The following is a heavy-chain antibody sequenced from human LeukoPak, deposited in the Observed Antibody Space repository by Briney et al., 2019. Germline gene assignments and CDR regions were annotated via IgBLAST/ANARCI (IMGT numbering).Heavy chain of an antibody. J-gene: IGHJ6*03. CDR3: ARGKDYGDYANYYYYYMDV. CDR1: GYTFTSYD. D-gene: IGHD4-17*01. Sequence: ASVKVSCKASGYTFTSYDINWVRQATGQGLEWMGWMNPNSGNTGYAQKFQGRVTMTRNTSISTAYMELSSLRSEDTAVYYCARGKDYGDYANYYYYYMDVWGKGTTVTISS. V-gene: IGHV1-8*01. CDR2: MNPNSGNT.